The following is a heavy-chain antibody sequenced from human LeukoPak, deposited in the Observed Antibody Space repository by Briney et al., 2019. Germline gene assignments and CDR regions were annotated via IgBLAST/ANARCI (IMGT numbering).Heavy chain of an antibody. CDR3: GTWTTVASYFDY. CDR2: ISLDGAIK. J-gene: IGHJ4*02. Sequence: PGRSLRLSCAASGFTFSSHAMHWVRQAPGKGLEWVAFISLDGAIKYHADSVKGRFTISRDNSKNSLYLQMNSLRAEDTAVYYCGTWTTVASYFDYWGQGTLVTVSS. CDR1: GFTFSSHA. V-gene: IGHV3-30-3*01. D-gene: IGHD4-17*01.